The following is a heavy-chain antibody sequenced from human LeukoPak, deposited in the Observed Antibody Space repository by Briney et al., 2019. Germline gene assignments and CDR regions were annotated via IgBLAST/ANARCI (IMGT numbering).Heavy chain of an antibody. V-gene: IGHV3-23*01. J-gene: IGHJ4*02. CDR2: ISGGGGST. D-gene: IGHD3-16*01. CDR3: AKDGGSLGEVRD. Sequence: QSGGSLRLSCAASGFTFHTYAMSWVRQAPGKGLEWVSVISGGGGSTYYADSVMGRFTISRDNSKDTLYLQMNSLRAEDTAVYYCAKDGGSLGEVRDWGQGTLVTVSS. CDR1: GFTFHTYA.